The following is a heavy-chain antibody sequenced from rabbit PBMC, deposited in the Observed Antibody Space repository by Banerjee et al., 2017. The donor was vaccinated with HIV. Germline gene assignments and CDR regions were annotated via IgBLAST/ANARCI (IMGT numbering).Heavy chain of an antibody. V-gene: IGHV1S40*01. D-gene: IGHD3-1*01. CDR1: GFSFGSGYF. CDR3: ARWGDGCNVKL. CDR2: INIVSSSA. J-gene: IGHJ4*01. Sequence: QSLEESGGDLVKPGASLTLTCTASGFSFGSGYFMCWVRQAPGKGLEWIGCINIVSSSAYYASWVIGRFSISQTSSTTVTLQMTSLTAADTATYFCARWGDGCNVKLWGPGTLVTVS.